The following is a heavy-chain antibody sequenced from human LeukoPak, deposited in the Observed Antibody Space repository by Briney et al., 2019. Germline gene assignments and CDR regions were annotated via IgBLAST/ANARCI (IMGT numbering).Heavy chain of an antibody. CDR3: ARDRGDIVVVPAAMFSFDI. CDR1: GYSISSGYY. J-gene: IGHJ3*02. V-gene: IGHV4-38-2*02. CDR2: IYHSGST. Sequence: PSETLSLTCTVSGYSISSGYYWGWIRQPPGKGLEWIGSIYHSGSTYYNPSLKSRVTISVDTSKNQFSLKLSSVTAADTAVYYCARDRGDIVVVPAAMFSFDIWGQGTMVTVSS. D-gene: IGHD2-2*01.